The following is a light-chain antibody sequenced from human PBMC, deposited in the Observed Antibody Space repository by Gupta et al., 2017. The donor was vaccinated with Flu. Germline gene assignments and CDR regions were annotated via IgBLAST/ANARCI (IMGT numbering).Light chain of an antibody. CDR2: EVI. CDR1: STDVGSYDY. V-gene: IGLV2-14*01. CDR3: SSYTRTSSLWV. Sequence: QTALTQPASVSGSRGQSITISCTGTSTDVGSYDYVSWYQIHPGQAPKLLISEVINRPSGVPYRFSGSKSGNTASLIISGVQPEDEAFYYCSSYTRTSSLWVFGGGTKLTVL. J-gene: IGLJ3*02.